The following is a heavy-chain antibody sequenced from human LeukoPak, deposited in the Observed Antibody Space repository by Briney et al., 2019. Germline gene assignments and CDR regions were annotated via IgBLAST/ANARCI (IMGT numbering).Heavy chain of an antibody. Sequence: AGGSLRLSCAASGFTFSDYNMNWVRQAPGKGLEWVSYITNGGRTIHHADSVKGRFTISRDNAKKTLYLQMNSLRAEDTAVYYCARSIGLTGGGVDVWGQGTTVTVSS. D-gene: IGHD3-9*01. V-gene: IGHV3-11*01. J-gene: IGHJ6*02. CDR1: GFTFSDYN. CDR2: ITNGGRTI. CDR3: ARSIGLTGGGVDV.